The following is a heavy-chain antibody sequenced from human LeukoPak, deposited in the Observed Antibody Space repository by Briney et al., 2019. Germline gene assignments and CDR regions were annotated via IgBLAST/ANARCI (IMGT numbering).Heavy chain of an antibody. CDR2: INPNSGGT. J-gene: IGHJ5*02. CDR1: GYTFTGYY. CDR3: ARAKESSGWYNDWFDP. V-gene: IGHV1-2*02. D-gene: IGHD6-19*01. Sequence: ASVKVSCKASGYTFTGYYLHWVRQAPGQGLEWMGLINPNSGGTNYAQKFQGRVTITRDTSISTAYMELSRLRSDYTAVYYCARAKESSGWYNDWFDPWGQGTLVTVSS.